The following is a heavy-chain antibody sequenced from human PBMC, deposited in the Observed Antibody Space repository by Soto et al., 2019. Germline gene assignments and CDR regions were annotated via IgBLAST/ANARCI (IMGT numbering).Heavy chain of an antibody. CDR3: TRDPVPDSSGYFPFDP. Sequence: GGSRRISCAASGFRFITYSMNWVRQAPGKGLEWVASISTTNSYIYYADSVRGRFTISRDNAKNSLFLQMNSLRAEDTAVYYCTRDPVPDSSGYFPFDPWGQGTLVTVS. V-gene: IGHV3-21*01. CDR1: GFRFITYS. CDR2: ISTTNSYI. D-gene: IGHD3-22*01. J-gene: IGHJ5*02.